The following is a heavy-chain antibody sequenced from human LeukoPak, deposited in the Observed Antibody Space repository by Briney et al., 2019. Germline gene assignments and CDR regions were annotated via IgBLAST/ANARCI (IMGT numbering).Heavy chain of an antibody. Sequence: GASVKVSCKASGYTFTTYGISWVRQAPGQGLEWMGRIIPILGIANYAQKFQGRVTITADKSTSTAYMELSSLRSEDTAVYYCARGNIDDYGDYVLNYWGQGTLVTVSS. CDR1: GYTFTTYG. V-gene: IGHV1-69*04. CDR2: IIPILGIA. D-gene: IGHD4-17*01. J-gene: IGHJ4*02. CDR3: ARGNIDDYGDYVLNY.